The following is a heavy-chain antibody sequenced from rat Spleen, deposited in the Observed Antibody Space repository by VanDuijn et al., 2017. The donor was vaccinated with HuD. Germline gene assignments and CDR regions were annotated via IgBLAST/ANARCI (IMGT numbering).Heavy chain of an antibody. CDR2: IAFDGIGT. CDR3: ARRYDFDF. V-gene: IGHV5-29*01. D-gene: IGHD2-1*01. CDR1: GFTFSSFP. Sequence: EVQLVESGGGLVLPGRSLKLSCAASGFTFSSFPMAWVRQAPTKGLEWVATIAFDGIGTYYRDSVKGRFTISRDNAKSTLYLQMDSLRSEDTATYYCARRYDFDFWGQGVMVTVSS. J-gene: IGHJ2*01.